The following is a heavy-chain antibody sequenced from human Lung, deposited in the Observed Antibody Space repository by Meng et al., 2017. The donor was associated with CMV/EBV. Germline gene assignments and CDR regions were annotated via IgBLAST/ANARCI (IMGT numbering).Heavy chain of an antibody. CDR3: ARVEGPAGAMLKYFYYYGREV. CDR2: MNPNNGDT. D-gene: IGHD6-13*01. V-gene: IGHV1-8*01. J-gene: IGHJ6*02. Sequence: SVXVSXXASGYSFTRYDINWVRQAPGQGLEWMGWMNPNNGDTGYAQKFQGRVTMTRDTSISTVYMELNSLRSEDTAVYYCARVEGPAGAMLKYFYYYGREVWGQGTXVTVSS. CDR1: GYSFTRYD.